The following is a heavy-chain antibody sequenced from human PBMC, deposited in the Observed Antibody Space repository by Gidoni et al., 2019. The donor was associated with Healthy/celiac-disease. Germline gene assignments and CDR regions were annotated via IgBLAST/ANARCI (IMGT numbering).Heavy chain of an antibody. V-gene: IGHV3-23*01. D-gene: IGHD6-19*01. CDR1: GFTFSSYA. Sequence: EVQLLESGGGLVQPGGSLRLSCAASGFTFSSYAMSWVRQAPGKGLEWVSAISGSGGSTYYADSVKGRFTISRDNSKNTLYLQMNSLRAEDTAVYYCAKDTRRGGAVAGRSFGYWGQGTLVTVSS. J-gene: IGHJ4*02. CDR3: AKDTRRGGAVAGRSFGY. CDR2: ISGSGGST.